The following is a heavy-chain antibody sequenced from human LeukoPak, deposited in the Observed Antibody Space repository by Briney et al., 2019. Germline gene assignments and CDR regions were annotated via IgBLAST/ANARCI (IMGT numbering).Heavy chain of an antibody. D-gene: IGHD3-10*01. V-gene: IGHV1-18*01. CDR2: ISANSGDR. CDR3: AREGPITMVRGVIVPYFDY. J-gene: IGHJ4*02. CDR1: GYTFTSHG. Sequence: ASVKVSCKASGYTFTSHGISWVRQAPGQGLEWMGWISANSGDRNYAQKFQGRVTLTTDTSTSTAYMELRSLRSDDTAVYYCAREGPITMVRGVIVPYFDYWGQGTLVTVSS.